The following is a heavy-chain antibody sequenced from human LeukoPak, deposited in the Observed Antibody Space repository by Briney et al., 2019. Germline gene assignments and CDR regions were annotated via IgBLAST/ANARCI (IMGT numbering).Heavy chain of an antibody. CDR3: ATLRGVLLWFGELSDY. J-gene: IGHJ4*02. CDR1: GGSFSDYY. V-gene: IGHV4-34*01. CDR2: INHSGST. D-gene: IGHD3-10*01. Sequence: SETLSLTCAVYGGSFSDYYWSWIRQPPGKGLEWIGEINHSGSTNYNPSLKSRVTISVDTSKNQFSLKLTSVTAADTAVYYCATLRGVLLWFGELSDYWGQGTLVTVSS.